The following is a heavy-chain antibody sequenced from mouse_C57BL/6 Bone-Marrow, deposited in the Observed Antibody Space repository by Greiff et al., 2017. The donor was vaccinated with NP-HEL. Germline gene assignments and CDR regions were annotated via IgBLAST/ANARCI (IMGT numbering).Heavy chain of an antibody. V-gene: IGHV7-3*01. CDR2: IRNKANGYTT. Sequence: EVNVVESGGGLVQPGGSLSLSCAASGFTFTDYYMSWVRQPPGKALEWLGFIRNKANGYTTEYSASVKGRFTISRDNSQSILYLQMNALRAEDSATYYCARGSNSYWYFDVWGTGTTVTVSS. CDR1: GFTFTDYY. CDR3: ARGSNSYWYFDV. D-gene: IGHD2-5*01. J-gene: IGHJ1*03.